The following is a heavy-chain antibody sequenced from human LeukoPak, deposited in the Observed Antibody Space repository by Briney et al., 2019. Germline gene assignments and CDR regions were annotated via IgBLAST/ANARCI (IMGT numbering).Heavy chain of an antibody. Sequence: PGRSLRLSCAASGFTFSSYSMNWVRQAPGKGLEWVSSISSSSSYIYYADSVKGRFTISRDSAKNSLYLQMNSLRAEDTAVYYCARGLNYYDSSGYYGKVPYFDYWGQGTLVTVSS. CDR2: ISSSSSYI. CDR3: ARGLNYYDSSGYYGKVPYFDY. CDR1: GFTFSSYS. J-gene: IGHJ4*02. V-gene: IGHV3-21*01. D-gene: IGHD3-22*01.